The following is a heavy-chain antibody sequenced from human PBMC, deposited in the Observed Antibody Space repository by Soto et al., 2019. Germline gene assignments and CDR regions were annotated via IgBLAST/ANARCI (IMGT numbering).Heavy chain of an antibody. V-gene: IGHV3-33*01. D-gene: IGHD2-2*02. CDR2: IWYDGSNK. J-gene: IGHJ6*02. CDR1: GFTFSSYG. CDR3: ARGGGYCSSTSCYITYGMDV. Sequence: QVQLVESGGGVVQPGRSLRLSCAASGFTFSSYGMHWVRQAPGKGLEWVAVIWYDGSNKYYADSVKGRFTISRDNSKNTLYLQMNSLRGEDTAVYYCARGGGYCSSTSCYITYGMDVWGQGTTVTVSS.